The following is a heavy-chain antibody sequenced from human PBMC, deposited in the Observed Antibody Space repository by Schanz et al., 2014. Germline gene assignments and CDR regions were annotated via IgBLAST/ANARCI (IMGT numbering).Heavy chain of an antibody. CDR2: INAANGNT. J-gene: IGHJ5*02. CDR1: GYSFISHA. D-gene: IGHD2-15*01. V-gene: IGHV1-3*01. CDR3: ARGRGCTGGSCYSWFDL. Sequence: VQLVQSGAEVKRPGASVRVSCKASGYSFISHAIHWVRQAPGQRLEWMGWINAANGNTRYSQKFQGRVTITRDTSASTAYMELSSLRSEDTAVYYCARGRGCTGGSCYSWFDLWGQGTLVTVAS.